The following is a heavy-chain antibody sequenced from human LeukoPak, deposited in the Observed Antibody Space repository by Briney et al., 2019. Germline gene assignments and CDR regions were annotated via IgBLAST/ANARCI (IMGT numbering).Heavy chain of an antibody. CDR2: ISGSGGST. CDR1: GFTFSSYG. J-gene: IGHJ6*03. V-gene: IGHV3-23*01. Sequence: PGGSLRLSCAASGFTFSSYGMSWVRQAPGKGLEWVSAISGSGGSTYYADSVKGRFTISRDNSKNTLYLQMNSLRAEDTAVYYCARMFPYCSGGSCYPVRYYYYYMDVWGKGTTVTISS. D-gene: IGHD2-15*01. CDR3: ARMFPYCSGGSCYPVRYYYYYMDV.